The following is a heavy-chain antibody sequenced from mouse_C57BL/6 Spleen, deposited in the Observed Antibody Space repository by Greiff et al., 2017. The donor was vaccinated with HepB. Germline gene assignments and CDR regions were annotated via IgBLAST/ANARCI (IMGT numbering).Heavy chain of an antibody. CDR1: GFTFSSYT. D-gene: IGHD1-1*01. CDR3: ARHYYGSSYDSYDFDY. J-gene: IGHJ2*01. Sequence: EVKLMESGGGLVKPGGSLKLSCAASGFTFSSYTMSWVRQTPEKRLEWVATISGGGGNTYYPDSVKGRFTISRDNAKNTLYLQMSSLRSEDTALYYCARHYYGSSYDSYDFDYWGQGTTLTVSS. V-gene: IGHV5-9*01. CDR2: ISGGGGNT.